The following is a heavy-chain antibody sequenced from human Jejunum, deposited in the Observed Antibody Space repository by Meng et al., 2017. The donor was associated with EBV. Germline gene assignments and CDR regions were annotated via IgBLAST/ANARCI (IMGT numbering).Heavy chain of an antibody. Sequence: QLQLQGAGPGMVKPSETLSLTCCVSGDTVTGYNYLTRIREPPGKGLEWIGNLYYAGKAIYKPSLRSRVTISVDTSKNQISLKVTSVTAADTAIYYCARGRGYDYGDSWGQGTLVTVSS. V-gene: IGHV4-61*01. D-gene: IGHD5-12*01. CDR2: LYYAGKA. J-gene: IGHJ5*02. CDR1: GDTVTGYNY. CDR3: ARGRGYDYGDS.